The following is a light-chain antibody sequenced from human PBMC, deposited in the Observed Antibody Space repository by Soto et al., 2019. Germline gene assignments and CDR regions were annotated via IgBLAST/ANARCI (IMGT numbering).Light chain of an antibody. J-gene: IGLJ2*01. CDR3: VAWDDSLSGFVV. CDR1: RSNIRSNA. V-gene: IGLV1-44*01. Sequence: QSVLTQSPSASGTPGQSVTISCSGSRSNIRSNAVNWYQQLPGTAPKLLIYSDNQRPSGVPERFSGSKSGTSASLVISGLQSEDEADYYCVAWDDSLSGFVVFAEGPSSPS. CDR2: SDN.